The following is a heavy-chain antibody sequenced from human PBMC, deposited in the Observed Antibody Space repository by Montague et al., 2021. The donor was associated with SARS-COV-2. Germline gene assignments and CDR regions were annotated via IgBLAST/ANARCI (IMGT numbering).Heavy chain of an antibody. J-gene: IGHJ6*02. CDR3: TSGREGNYNVMDV. CDR2: TYYKYKWYN. Sequence: CAISGDSVFGLSATSDGVTYSPSRGLEWLGSTYYKYKWYNDYAVSVRGRVTINPDTSKNQFSLQLNSVTPEDTAIYYCTSGREGNYNVMDVWGQGTTVTVSS. V-gene: IGHV6-1*01. CDR1: GDSVFGLSAT. D-gene: IGHD1-1*01.